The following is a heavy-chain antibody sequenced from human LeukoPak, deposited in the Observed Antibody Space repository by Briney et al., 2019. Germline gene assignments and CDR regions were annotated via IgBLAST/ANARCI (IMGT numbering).Heavy chain of an antibody. D-gene: IGHD3-9*01. Sequence: GASVKVSCKASGYTFTGYYMHWVRQAPGQGLEWMGWINPNSGGTNYAQKFRGRVTMTRDTSISTAYMELSRLRSDDTAVYYCARTLRYFDWLANPNWFDPWGQGTLVTVSS. J-gene: IGHJ5*02. CDR1: GYTFTGYY. CDR3: ARTLRYFDWLANPNWFDP. V-gene: IGHV1-2*02. CDR2: INPNSGGT.